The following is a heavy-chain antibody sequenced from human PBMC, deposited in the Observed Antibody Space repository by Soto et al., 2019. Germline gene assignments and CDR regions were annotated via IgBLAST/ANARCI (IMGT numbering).Heavy chain of an antibody. CDR1: GYTFTSYA. J-gene: IGHJ6*02. CDR3: ARDSGGMDV. V-gene: IGHV1-3*01. Sequence: QVQLVQSGAEVKKPGASVKISCKTSGYTFTSYALHWVRQAPGQRLEWMGWINAGNGNTKYSQKFQGRVIITRDTSASTDYMELRSLRSADTAVYYCARDSGGMDVWGQGTTVTVSS. CDR2: INAGNGNT.